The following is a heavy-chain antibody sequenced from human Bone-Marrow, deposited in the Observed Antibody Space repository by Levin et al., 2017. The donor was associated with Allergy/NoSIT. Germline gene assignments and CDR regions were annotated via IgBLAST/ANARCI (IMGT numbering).Heavy chain of an antibody. D-gene: IGHD3-9*01. Sequence: GESLKISCKGSGYSFTSYWIGWVRQMPGKGLEWMGIIYPGDSDTRYSPSFQGQVTISADKSISTAYLQWSSLKASDTAMYYCARRDSDDWLLFGAFDIWGQGTMVTVSS. CDR3: ARRDSDDWLLFGAFDI. V-gene: IGHV5-51*01. CDR1: GYSFTSYW. J-gene: IGHJ3*02. CDR2: IYPGDSDT.